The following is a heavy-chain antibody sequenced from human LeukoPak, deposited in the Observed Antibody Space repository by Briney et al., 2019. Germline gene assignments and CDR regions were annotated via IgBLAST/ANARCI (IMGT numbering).Heavy chain of an antibody. CDR1: GGSISSSSYY. D-gene: IGHD6-19*01. J-gene: IGHJ4*02. CDR2: IYYSGST. CDR3: ARLGYSSGWHFDY. Sequence: PSENVSLTCTVSGGSISSSSYYWGWIRQPPGKGLEWIGSIYYSGSTYYNPSPKSRVTISVDTSKNQFSLKLSSVTAADTAVYYCARLGYSSGWHFDYWGQGTLVTVSS. V-gene: IGHV4-39*01.